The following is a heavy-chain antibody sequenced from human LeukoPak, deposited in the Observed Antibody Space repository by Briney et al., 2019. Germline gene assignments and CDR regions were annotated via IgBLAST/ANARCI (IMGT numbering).Heavy chain of an antibody. D-gene: IGHD2-8*01. CDR2: LSTSGNT. Sequence: SETLSLTCSVSGASVSSGNYFRTWIRQPTGKGLEWIGRLSTSGNTNYNPSLESRVTISGDTSKNQFSLQLRSVTAADTAVYYCTRALCINGVCEWFDPWGQGTLVTVSS. J-gene: IGHJ5*02. CDR1: GASVSSGNYF. CDR3: TRALCINGVCEWFDP. V-gene: IGHV4-61*02.